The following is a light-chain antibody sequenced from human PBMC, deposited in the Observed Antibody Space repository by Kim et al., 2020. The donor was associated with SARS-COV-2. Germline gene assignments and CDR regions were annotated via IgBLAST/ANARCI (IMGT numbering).Light chain of an antibody. CDR2: RNN. CDR1: RNGVGNEG. J-gene: IGLJ3*02. Sequence: QTATLTCAGDRNGVGNEGATWLQQHQGHPPNLLSSRNNNRPSGISERFSASGSGDTASLTITGLQPEDEADYYCSAWDSSLSAWVFGGGTQLTVL. CDR3: SAWDSSLSAWV. V-gene: IGLV10-54*01.